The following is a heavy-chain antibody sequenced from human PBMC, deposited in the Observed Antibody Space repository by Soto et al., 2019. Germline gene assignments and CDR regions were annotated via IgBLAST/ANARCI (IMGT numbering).Heavy chain of an antibody. CDR2: IRGGGGDT. Sequence: EVRLLESGGGLAQPGGSRRLSCAASGFTFSSSAMNWVRQAPGKGLEWVSSIRGGGGDTFYADSVRGRFTVSRDISRNSLYLQMNSVRDEDTDIYYCAKCSVGTVRTSGWCNWFDPWGQGTLVTVSS. J-gene: IGHJ5*02. CDR1: GFTFSSSA. V-gene: IGHV3-23*01. D-gene: IGHD6-19*01. CDR3: AKCSVGTVRTSGWCNWFDP.